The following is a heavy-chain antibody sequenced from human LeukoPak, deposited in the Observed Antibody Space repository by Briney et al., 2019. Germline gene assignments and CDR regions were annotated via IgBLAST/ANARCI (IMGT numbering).Heavy chain of an antibody. CDR1: GFSFSNYA. D-gene: IGHD6-19*01. CDR3: AITPYSSGWYYFDY. V-gene: IGHV3-23*01. CDR2: ISGGGHST. J-gene: IGHJ4*02. Sequence: GGSLRLSCAASGFSFSNYAMTWVRQAPGRGLEWVSTISGGGHSTYYADSVKGRFTISRDNSKNTLYLQMNSLRAADTAVYYCAITPYSSGWYYFDYWGQGTLVTVSS.